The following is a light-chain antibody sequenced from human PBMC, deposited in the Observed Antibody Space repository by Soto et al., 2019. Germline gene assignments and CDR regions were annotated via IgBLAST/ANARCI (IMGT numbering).Light chain of an antibody. CDR2: KAS. V-gene: IGKV1-5*03. J-gene: IGKJ1*01. Sequence: DIQMTQSPSTRSAAVGDRVTITCRASQSIGSWLAWYQQKPGKAPKLLSNKASSLESGVPTRCSGGGSGTEFILAVSSLQTDDFGSYYCQQYVSYSPLTLGQGTKVAIK. CDR1: QSIGSW. CDR3: QQYVSYSPLT.